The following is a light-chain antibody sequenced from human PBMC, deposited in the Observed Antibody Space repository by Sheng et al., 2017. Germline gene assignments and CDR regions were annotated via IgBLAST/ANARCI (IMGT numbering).Light chain of an antibody. CDR2: GAS. Sequence: EIVLTQSPDTLSLSPGEGATLSCRASESVGSKYLAWYQQKPGQAPRLLIYGASSRATGIPDRFSGSGSGTDFTLTISRLEPEDFAVFYCQQYGSSPYTFGQGTKLEIK. J-gene: IGKJ2*01. CDR1: ESVGSKY. V-gene: IGKV3-20*01. CDR3: QQYGSSPYT.